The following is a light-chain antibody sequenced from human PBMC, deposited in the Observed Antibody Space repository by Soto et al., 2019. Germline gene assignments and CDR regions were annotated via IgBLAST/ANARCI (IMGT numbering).Light chain of an antibody. V-gene: IGLV1-44*01. CDR1: RSNIGSNT. CDR3: AAWDDTLNGVV. J-gene: IGLJ3*02. CDR2: TNY. Sequence: QPVLTQPPSASGTPGLGVTISCSGSRSNIGSNTVNWYQHLPGTAPKLLIFTNYQRPSGVPDRFSGFKSDTSASLAISGLQSEDEAVYYCAAWDDTLNGVVFGGGTKVTVL.